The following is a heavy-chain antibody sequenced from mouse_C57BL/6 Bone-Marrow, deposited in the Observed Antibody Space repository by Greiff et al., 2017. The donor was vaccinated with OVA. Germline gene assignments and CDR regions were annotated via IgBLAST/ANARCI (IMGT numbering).Heavy chain of an antibody. CDR3: ARRNDGYSVAY. V-gene: IGHV5-12*01. Sequence: DVQLVESGGGLVQPGGSLKLSCAASGFTFSDYYMYWVRQTPEQRLEWVAYISTGGGSTYYPDTVKGRVTISRDNAKNTLYLQMSRLKSEDTAMYYCARRNDGYSVAYWGQGTLVTVSA. D-gene: IGHD2-3*01. CDR1: GFTFSDYY. J-gene: IGHJ3*01. CDR2: ISTGGGST.